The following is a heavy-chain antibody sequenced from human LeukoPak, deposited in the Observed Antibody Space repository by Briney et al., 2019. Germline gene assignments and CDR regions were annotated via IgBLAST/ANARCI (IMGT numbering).Heavy chain of an antibody. D-gene: IGHD3-10*02. J-gene: IGHJ3*02. V-gene: IGHV4-30-2*01. CDR1: GGSISSGGYS. CDR3: ARGMFPPDAFDI. CDR2: IYHSGST. Sequence: SETLSLTCAVSGGSISSGGYSWSWIRQPPGKGLEWIGYIYHSGSTYYNPSLKSRVTISVDRSKNQFSLKLSSVTAADTAVYYCARGMFPPDAFDIWGQGTMVTVSS.